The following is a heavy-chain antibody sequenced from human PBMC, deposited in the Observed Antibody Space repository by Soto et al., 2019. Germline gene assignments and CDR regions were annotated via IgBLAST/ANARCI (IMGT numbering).Heavy chain of an antibody. Sequence: SETQSLTCAVYGGYFRGYDWSWIRQPPEKGLEWIGEINHSGSTNYNPSLKSRVTISVDTSKNQFSLKLSSVTAADTAVYYCAREGDQTYYYDSSGYLPSYYFDYWGQGTLVTVSS. CDR1: GGYFRGYD. D-gene: IGHD3-22*01. J-gene: IGHJ4*02. CDR2: INHSGST. CDR3: AREGDQTYYYDSSGYLPSYYFDY. V-gene: IGHV4-34*01.